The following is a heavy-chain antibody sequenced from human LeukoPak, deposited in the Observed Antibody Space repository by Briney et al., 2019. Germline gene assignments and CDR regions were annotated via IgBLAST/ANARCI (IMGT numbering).Heavy chain of an antibody. D-gene: IGHD3-10*01. CDR3: ARDYYGSGSYYAKYYYYMDV. CDR2: IIPIFGTA. J-gene: IGHJ6*03. V-gene: IGHV1-69*06. CDR1: GGTFSSYA. Sequence: SVKVSCKASGGTFSSYAISWVRQAPGQGLEWMGGIIPIFGTANYAQKFQGRVTITADKSTSTAYMELSSLRSEDTAVYYCARDYYGSGSYYAKYYYYMDVWGKGTTVTVSS.